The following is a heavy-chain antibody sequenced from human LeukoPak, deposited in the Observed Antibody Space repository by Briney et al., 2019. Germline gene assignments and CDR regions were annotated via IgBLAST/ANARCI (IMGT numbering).Heavy chain of an antibody. V-gene: IGHV1-2*06. Sequence: ASVKVSCKASGYTLTGYYMHWVRQAPGQGLEWMGRINPNSGGTNYAQKLQGRVTMTTDTSTSTAFMELRSLRSDDTAVYYCARVPDWYFDLWGRGTLVTVSS. CDR3: ARVPDWYFDL. CDR1: GYTLTGYY. CDR2: INPNSGGT. J-gene: IGHJ2*01.